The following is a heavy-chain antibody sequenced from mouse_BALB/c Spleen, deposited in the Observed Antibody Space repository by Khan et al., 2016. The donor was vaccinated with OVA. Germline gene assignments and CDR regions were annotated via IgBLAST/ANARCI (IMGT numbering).Heavy chain of an antibody. Sequence: QVQLKESGPGLVAPSQSLSITCTVSGFSLTSYGVHWVRQPLGKGLEWLGVIWAGGSTNYNSALMSRLSISTDNSKSQVFLKMNSLKTDDTAMYYCDRLEDIWGQGTTLTVSS. CDR2: IWAGGST. CDR1: GFSLTSYG. CDR3: DRLEDI. V-gene: IGHV2-9*02. D-gene: IGHD1-3*01. J-gene: IGHJ2*01.